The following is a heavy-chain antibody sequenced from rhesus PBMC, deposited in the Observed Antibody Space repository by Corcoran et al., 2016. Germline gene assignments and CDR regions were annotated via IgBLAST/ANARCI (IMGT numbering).Heavy chain of an antibody. CDR2: IYGSGSST. V-gene: IGHV4-169*02. CDR1: GGSISSSY. Sequence: QLQLQESGPGLVTPSETLSVTCAVSGGSISSSYWRWIRQAPGKGLEWIGCIYGSGSSTNYNPSLKSRVTLSVDTSKNQLSLKLSSVTAADTAVYYCASLGVAAAYFDYWGQGVLVTVSS. J-gene: IGHJ4*01. D-gene: IGHD6-43*01. CDR3: ASLGVAAAYFDY.